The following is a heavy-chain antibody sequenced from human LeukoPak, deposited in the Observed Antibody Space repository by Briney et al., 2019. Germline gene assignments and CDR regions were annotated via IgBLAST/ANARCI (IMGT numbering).Heavy chain of an antibody. Sequence: ASVKVSCKASGYTFTGYYMRWVRQAPGQGLEGMGWINPNSGGTNYAKKFKGRVTMTRDTSISTAYMEVSRLRSEDRAVYYCARVASSGWYYFDYWGQGTLVTVSS. CDR2: INPNSGGT. D-gene: IGHD6-19*01. CDR1: GYTFTGYY. J-gene: IGHJ4*02. V-gene: IGHV1-2*02. CDR3: ARVASSGWYYFDY.